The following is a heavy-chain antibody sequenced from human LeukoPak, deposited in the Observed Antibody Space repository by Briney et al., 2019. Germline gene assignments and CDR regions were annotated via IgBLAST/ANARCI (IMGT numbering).Heavy chain of an antibody. V-gene: IGHV1-18*01. J-gene: IGHJ4*02. Sequence: GASVKVSCKASGYTFTSYGISWVRQAPGQGLAWMGWINAYNGNTNYAQKLQGRVTMTTDTSTSTAYMELRSLRSDDTDVYYCARVSSGYDVGYFDYWGQGTLVTVSS. CDR3: ARVSSGYDVGYFDY. CDR1: GYTFTSYG. CDR2: INAYNGNT. D-gene: IGHD5-12*01.